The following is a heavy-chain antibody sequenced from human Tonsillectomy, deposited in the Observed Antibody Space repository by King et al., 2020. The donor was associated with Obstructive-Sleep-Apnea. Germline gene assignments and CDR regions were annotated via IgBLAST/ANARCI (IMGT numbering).Heavy chain of an antibody. CDR1: GFTFSSYW. V-gene: IGHV3-74*01. J-gene: IGHJ3*02. CDR3: ARDRGWGSGWYDAFDI. CDR2: INSDGSST. Sequence: VQLVESGGGLVQPGGSLRLSCAASGFTFSSYWMHWGRQAPGKGLVWVSRINSDGSSTSYGDSVKGRFTISRDNAKNTLYLQMNSLRAEDTAVYYCARDRGWGSGWYDAFDIWGQGTMVTVSS. D-gene: IGHD6-19*01.